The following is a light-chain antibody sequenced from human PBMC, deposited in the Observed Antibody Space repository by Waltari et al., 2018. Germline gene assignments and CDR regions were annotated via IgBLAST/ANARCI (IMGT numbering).Light chain of an antibody. J-gene: IGKJ2*01. Sequence: EIVMTQSPATLSVSPGERATLSCRARQSVSSDLAWSQQKPGQAPRLLIYGASTRATGIPARFSGSGSATEFTLTISSLQSEDFAIYYCQQYNEWPPYTFGQGTKLEIK. V-gene: IGKV3-15*01. CDR1: QSVSSD. CDR2: GAS. CDR3: QQYNEWPPYT.